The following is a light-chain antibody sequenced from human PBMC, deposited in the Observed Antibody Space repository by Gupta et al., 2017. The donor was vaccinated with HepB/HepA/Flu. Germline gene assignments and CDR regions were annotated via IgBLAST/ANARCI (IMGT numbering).Light chain of an antibody. Sequence: SPDSLAVSLGERATINCKSSQSVLYSSNNKNYLAWYQQKPGQPPKLLIYWASTRESGVPDRFSGSGSGTDFTLTISSLQAEDVAVYYCQQDYSTPHTFGHGTKVDIK. V-gene: IGKV4-1*01. CDR1: QSVLYSSNNKNY. CDR3: QQDYSTPHT. CDR2: WAS. J-gene: IGKJ3*01.